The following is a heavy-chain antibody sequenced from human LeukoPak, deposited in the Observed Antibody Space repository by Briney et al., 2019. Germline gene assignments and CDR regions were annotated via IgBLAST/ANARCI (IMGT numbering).Heavy chain of an antibody. V-gene: IGHV3-7*01. CDR1: GFTFSSSW. CDR3: AAWTDRGYNF. D-gene: IGHD5-24*01. CDR2: INPEGSQT. J-gene: IGHJ4*02. Sequence: GGSLRLSCAASGFTFSSSWMNWVRQAPGKGLQWVGNINPEGSQTRFVDSVMGRFTMSKDNAKNALYLQMNNLRVEDTAVFYCAAWTDRGYNFWGQGTVVTVFS.